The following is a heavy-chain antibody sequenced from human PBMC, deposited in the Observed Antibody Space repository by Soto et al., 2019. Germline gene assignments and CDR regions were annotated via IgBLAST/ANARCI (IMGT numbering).Heavy chain of an antibody. CDR3: AKDGYYYDRSGYPGPLGFDP. CDR2: VTESDTT. J-gene: IGHJ5*02. V-gene: IGHV3-23*01. Sequence: PGGSLRLSCVASGFTFSTYAMIWVRQAPGKGLEWVSGVTESDTTYYTDSVKGRFTVSRDNSTNTLYLQMNSLRAEDTAVYYCAKDGYYYDRSGYPGPLGFDPWSQGTLVTVSS. D-gene: IGHD3-22*01. CDR1: GFTFSTYA.